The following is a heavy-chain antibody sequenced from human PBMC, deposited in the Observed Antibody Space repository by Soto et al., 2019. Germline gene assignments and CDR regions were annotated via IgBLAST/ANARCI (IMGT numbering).Heavy chain of an antibody. D-gene: IGHD3-3*01. CDR2: IYYSGST. Sequence: SETLSLTCTVSGGSISSSSYYWGWIRQPPGKGLEWIGSIYYSGSTYYNPSLKSRVTISVDTSKNQFSLKLSSVTAADTAVYYCARQEPGITIFGAVLHWFDPWGQGALVTVSS. CDR3: ARQEPGITIFGAVLHWFDP. J-gene: IGHJ5*02. V-gene: IGHV4-39*01. CDR1: GGSISSSSYY.